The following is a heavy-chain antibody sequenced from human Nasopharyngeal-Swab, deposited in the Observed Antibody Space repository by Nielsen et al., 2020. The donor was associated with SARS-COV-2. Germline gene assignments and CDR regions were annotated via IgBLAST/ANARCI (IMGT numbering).Heavy chain of an antibody. CDR2: ISGSGGST. J-gene: IGHJ6*02. CDR3: AKDFVGQQTYYYYGMDV. D-gene: IGHD6-13*01. Sequence: GGSLRLSCAASGFTFSSYAMSWVRQAPGKGLEWVSAISGSGGSTYYADSVKGRFTISRDNFKNTLYLQMNSLRAEDTAVYYCAKDFVGQQTYYYYGMDVWGQGTTVTVSS. CDR1: GFTFSSYA. V-gene: IGHV3-23*01.